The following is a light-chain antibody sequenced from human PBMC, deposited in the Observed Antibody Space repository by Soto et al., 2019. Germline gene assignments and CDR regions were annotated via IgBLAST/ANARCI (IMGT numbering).Light chain of an antibody. V-gene: IGLV2-23*01. J-gene: IGLJ1*01. CDR1: SSDVGNYNL. CDR2: EGN. Sequence: QSALTQPASVSGSPGQSITISCTGTSSDVGNYNLVSWYQQHPGKAPKLMIYEGNKRPSGVSNRFSGSKSGKTASLTISGLQAEDEADYYCCSYAGSSTYVFGTGTKVTVL. CDR3: CSYAGSSTYV.